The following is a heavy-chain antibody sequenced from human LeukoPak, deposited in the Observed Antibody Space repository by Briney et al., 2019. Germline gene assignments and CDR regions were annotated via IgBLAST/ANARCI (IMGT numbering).Heavy chain of an antibody. D-gene: IGHD6-13*01. V-gene: IGHV4-39*07. CDR1: GDSFTSVTDY. J-gene: IGHJ4*02. CDR2: GDYSGGT. CDR3: AGDARDGSSWYEDY. Sequence: PSETLSLTCTVSGDSFTSVTDYWAWIRQPPGKGLEWIASGDYSGGTYYNPSLESRVAISADMSKNQISLKLTSVTGADTAVYYCAGDARDGSSWYEDYWGQGTLVTVSS.